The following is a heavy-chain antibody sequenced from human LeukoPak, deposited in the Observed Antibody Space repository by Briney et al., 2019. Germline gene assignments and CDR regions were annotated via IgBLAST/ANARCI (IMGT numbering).Heavy chain of an antibody. D-gene: IGHD3-10*01. CDR1: GGSFSGYY. CDR2: INHSGST. CDR3: ARSVLLCLTGFDY. V-gene: IGHV4-34*01. Sequence: PSETLSLTCAVYGGSFSGYYWSWIRQPPGKGLEWIGEINHSGSTNYHPSLKSRVTIPVDTSKNQFSLKLSSVTAADTAVYYCARSVLLCLTGFDYWGQGTLVTVSS. J-gene: IGHJ4*02.